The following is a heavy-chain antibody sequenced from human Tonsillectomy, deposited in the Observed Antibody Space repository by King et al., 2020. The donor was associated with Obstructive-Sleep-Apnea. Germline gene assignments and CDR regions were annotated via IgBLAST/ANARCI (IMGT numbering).Heavy chain of an antibody. CDR1: GYSFTSYW. V-gene: IGHV5-51*01. CDR2: IYPGDSDT. Sequence: EWQLVQSGAEVKKPGESLKISCKGSGYSFTSYWIGWVRQMPGKGLEWMGIIYPGDSDTRYSPSFQGQVTISADKSISTAYLQWSSLKASDTAMYYWAREGKGYYDSSGYFGYWGQGTLVTVSS. D-gene: IGHD3-22*01. J-gene: IGHJ4*02. CDR3: AREGKGYYDSSGYFGY.